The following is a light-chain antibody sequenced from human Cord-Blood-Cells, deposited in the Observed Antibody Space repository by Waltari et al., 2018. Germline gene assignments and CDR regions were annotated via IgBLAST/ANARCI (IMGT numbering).Light chain of an antibody. CDR1: QSVSSSY. Sequence: EIVLTQSPGTLSLSPGARATLPCRASQSVSSSYLAWYQQKPGQDPRLLIYGASSRATGIPDRFSGSGSGTDFTLTTSRLEPEDFAVYYCQQYGSSPTFGQGTKVEIK. CDR2: GAS. J-gene: IGKJ1*01. V-gene: IGKV3-20*01. CDR3: QQYGSSPT.